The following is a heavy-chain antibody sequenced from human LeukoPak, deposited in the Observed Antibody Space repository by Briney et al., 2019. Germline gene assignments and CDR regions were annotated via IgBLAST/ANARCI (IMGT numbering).Heavy chain of an antibody. CDR1: GFTFSSYW. V-gene: IGHV3-7*01. CDR2: IKQDGSEK. J-gene: IGHJ4*02. CDR3: AGEVHYYDSSGYYYFDY. D-gene: IGHD3-22*01. Sequence: GGSLRLSCAASGFTFSSYWMSWVRQAPGKGLEWVANIKQDGSEKYYVDSVKGRFTISRDNAKNSLYLQMNSLRAEDTAVYYCAGEVHYYDSSGYYYFDYWGQGTLVTVSS.